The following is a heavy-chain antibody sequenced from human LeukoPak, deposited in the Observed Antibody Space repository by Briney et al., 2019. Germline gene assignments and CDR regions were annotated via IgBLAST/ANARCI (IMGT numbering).Heavy chain of an antibody. CDR2: IIPIFGTA. CDR3: AREDYYDSSGFIPSNWFDP. CDR1: GGTFSSYA. V-gene: IGHV1-69*05. Sequence: GASVKVSCNASGGTFSSYAISWVRQAPGQGLEWMGGIIPIFGTANYAQKFQGRVTITTDESTSTTYMELSSLKSEDTAVYYCAREDYYDSSGFIPSNWFDPWGQGTLVTVSS. J-gene: IGHJ5*02. D-gene: IGHD3-22*01.